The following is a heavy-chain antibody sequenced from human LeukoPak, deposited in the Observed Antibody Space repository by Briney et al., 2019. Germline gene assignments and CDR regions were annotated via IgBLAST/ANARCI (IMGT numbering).Heavy chain of an antibody. V-gene: IGHV3-23*01. CDR2: ISGSGGST. CDR3: AKDRAVVVVAASWFDP. J-gene: IGHJ5*02. CDR1: GFTFSSYA. Sequence: PGGSLRLSCAASGFTFSSYAMSWVRQAPGKGLEWASAISGSGGSTYYADSVKGRFTISRDNTKNTLYLQMNSLRAEDTAVYYCAKDRAVVVVAASWFDPWGQGTLVTVSS. D-gene: IGHD2-15*01.